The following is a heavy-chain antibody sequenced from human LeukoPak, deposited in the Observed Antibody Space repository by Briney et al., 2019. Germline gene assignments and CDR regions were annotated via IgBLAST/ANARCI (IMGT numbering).Heavy chain of an antibody. CDR2: INPSGGGS. CDR3: ARESAAGTTSFDY. CDR1: VYTFTFHY. D-gene: IGHD1-1*01. Sequence: ASVKVSCTASVYTFTFHYMHWVRQAPGQGLEWMGIINPSGGGSSYAQKFQGRVTMTRDTSTSTVYMELSSLRSEDTALYYCARESAAGTTSFDYWGQGTLVTVSS. V-gene: IGHV1-46*01. J-gene: IGHJ4*02.